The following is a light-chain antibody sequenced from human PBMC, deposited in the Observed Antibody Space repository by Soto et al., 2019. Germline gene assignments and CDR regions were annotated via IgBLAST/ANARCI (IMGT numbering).Light chain of an antibody. CDR2: GNS. CDR3: QSYDSSLSGWV. J-gene: IGLJ3*02. Sequence: QSVLTQPPSVSGAPGQRVSISYTGSSANIGAGYDVHWYQQLPGTAPKLLIYGNSNRPSGVPDRFSGSKSGTSASLAITGLQPQDEADYYCQSYDSSLSGWVFGGGTKLTVL. V-gene: IGLV1-40*01. CDR1: SANIGAGYD.